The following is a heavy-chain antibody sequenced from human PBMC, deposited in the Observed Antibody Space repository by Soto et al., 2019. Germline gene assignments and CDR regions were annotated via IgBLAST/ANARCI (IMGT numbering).Heavy chain of an antibody. CDR2: ISWNSGNI. D-gene: IGHD3-16*01. Sequence: EVQLVESGGGLVQPGRSLRLSCVASGFTFDDYVMHWVRQVPGKGLEWVSGISWNSGNIAYADSVKGRFTISRDNAMNSLYLQMNSRRPEDTALYYCARGLSAVPSYLDYWGQGTLVTVSS. CDR1: GFTFDDYV. V-gene: IGHV3-9*01. CDR3: ARGLSAVPSYLDY. J-gene: IGHJ4*02.